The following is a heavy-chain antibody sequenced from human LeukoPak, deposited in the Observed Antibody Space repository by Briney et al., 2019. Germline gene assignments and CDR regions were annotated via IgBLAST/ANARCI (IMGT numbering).Heavy chain of an antibody. CDR2: ISGSGGST. CDR1: GFTFSSYA. CDR3: AKANDYYDSSGYDY. Sequence: GGSLRLSCAASGFTFSSYAMSWVRQAPGKGLEWVSAISGSGGSTYYADSVKGRFTISRDNSKSTLYLQMNSLRAEDTAVYYCAKANDYYDSSGYDYWGQGTLVTVSS. V-gene: IGHV3-23*01. J-gene: IGHJ4*02. D-gene: IGHD3-22*01.